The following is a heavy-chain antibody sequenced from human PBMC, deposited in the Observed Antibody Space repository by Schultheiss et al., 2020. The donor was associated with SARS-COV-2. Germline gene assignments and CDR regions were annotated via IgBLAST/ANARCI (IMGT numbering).Heavy chain of an antibody. CDR3: ARGRTGYSTGWYNYYLMDV. V-gene: IGHV4-59*01. CDR1: GGSFSGYY. CDR2: IYYSGST. D-gene: IGHD6-19*01. Sequence: SQTLSLTCAVYGGSFSGYYWSWIRQPPGKGLEYIGYIYYSGSTNYNPSLRSRVTISVDTSNNQFSLSLNSVTAADTAVYYCARGRTGYSTGWYNYYLMDVWGKGTTVTVSS. J-gene: IGHJ6*03.